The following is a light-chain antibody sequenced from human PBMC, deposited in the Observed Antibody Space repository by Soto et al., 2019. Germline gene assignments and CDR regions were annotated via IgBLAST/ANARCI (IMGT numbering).Light chain of an antibody. CDR3: QHYCTTPWT. Sequence: ETVLTQSPGTLSLSPGERVTLSCRASQSVCNRCLAWYQQKPGQSPRLLIYGASTRATGIPDRFSGSGSGTDFTLTISRLEPEYFAVYYCQHYCTTPWTFGQGTKVGIK. J-gene: IGKJ1*01. CDR2: GAS. CDR1: QSVCNRC. V-gene: IGKV3-20*01.